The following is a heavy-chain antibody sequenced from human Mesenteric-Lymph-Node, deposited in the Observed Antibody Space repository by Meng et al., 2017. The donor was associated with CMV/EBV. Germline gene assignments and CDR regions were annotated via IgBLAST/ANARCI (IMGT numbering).Heavy chain of an antibody. CDR2: IYYSGST. CDR3: ARARTVVTTHIDY. Sequence: VSGGSISSGGYYWSWIRQHPGKGLEWIGYIYYSGSTYYNPSLKSRVTISVDTSKNQFSLKLNSVTATDTAVYYCARARTVVTTHIDYWGQGTLVTVSS. V-gene: IGHV4-31*02. D-gene: IGHD4-23*01. CDR1: GGSISSGGYY. J-gene: IGHJ4*02.